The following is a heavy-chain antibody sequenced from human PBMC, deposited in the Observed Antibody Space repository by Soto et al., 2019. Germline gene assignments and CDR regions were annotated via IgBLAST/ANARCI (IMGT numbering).Heavy chain of an antibody. Sequence: GGSLRLSCAASGFTFSSYWMSWVRQAPGKGLEWVANIKQDGSEKYYVDSVKGRFTISRDNAKNSLYLQMNSLRAEDTAVYYCARERAVRDYDYVWGSYRSLYWDAFDIWGQGTMVTVSS. D-gene: IGHD3-16*02. V-gene: IGHV3-7*05. CDR2: IKQDGSEK. CDR3: ARERAVRDYDYVWGSYRSLYWDAFDI. J-gene: IGHJ3*02. CDR1: GFTFSSYW.